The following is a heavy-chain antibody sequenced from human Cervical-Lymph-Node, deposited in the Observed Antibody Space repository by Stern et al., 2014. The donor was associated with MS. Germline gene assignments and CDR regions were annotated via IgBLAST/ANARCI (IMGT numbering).Heavy chain of an antibody. D-gene: IGHD4-17*01. J-gene: IGHJ6*02. Sequence: EQLVESAAEVKNPGSSVKVSCKASGGPFRNYATSWARQAPGQGLEWLGGIVPLFGKPHSAQKFQGRVTFPPDESPSTPYMNLCSLRSEDTAVYYCASPLTATSVPFGYYGMDVWGQGTTVTVS. CDR3: ASPLTATSVPFGYYGMDV. V-gene: IGHV1-69*01. CDR2: IVPLFGKP. CDR1: GGPFRNYA.